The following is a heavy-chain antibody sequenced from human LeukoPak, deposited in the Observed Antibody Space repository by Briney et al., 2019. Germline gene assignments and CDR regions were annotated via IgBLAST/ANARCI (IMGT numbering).Heavy chain of an antibody. CDR1: GFTFSSYS. CDR3: ARGVGETLSGWTLDY. CDR2: IGFGDDSA. J-gene: IGHJ4*01. D-gene: IGHD6-19*01. Sequence: GGSLRLSCAASGFTFSSYSMNWVLQAPGKGLEWVSTIGFGDDSAYYADSVKGRFTISRDNSRNTLYMKMNSLRVEDTAVYYCARGVGETLSGWTLDYWGHGTLVAVSS. V-gene: IGHV3-NL1*01.